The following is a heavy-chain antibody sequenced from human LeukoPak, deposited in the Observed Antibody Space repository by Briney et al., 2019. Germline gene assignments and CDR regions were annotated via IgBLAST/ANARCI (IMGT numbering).Heavy chain of an antibody. J-gene: IGHJ4*02. CDR1: GFTFSSYG. D-gene: IGHD3-22*01. CDR3: ARNRPGAETVIIRRHAYYFDN. Sequence: GRSLRLSCAASGFTFSSYGMHWVRQAPGKGLEWVAVIWYDGSNKYYADSVKGRFTISRDNSKNTLYLQMNSLRAEDTAVYYCARNRPGAETVIIRRHAYYFDNWGQGTLVTVSS. V-gene: IGHV3-33*01. CDR2: IWYDGSNK.